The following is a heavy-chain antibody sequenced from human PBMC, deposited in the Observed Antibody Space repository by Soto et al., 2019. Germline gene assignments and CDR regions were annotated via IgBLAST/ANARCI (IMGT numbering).Heavy chain of an antibody. CDR2: ISSSSSTI. Sequence: GGSLRLSCAASGFTFSSYSMNWVRQAPGKGLEWVSYISSSSSTIYYADSVKGRFTISRDNAKNSLYLQMNSLRDEDTAVYYCARGRRDIVVVVAASNWFDPWGQGTLVTVSS. J-gene: IGHJ5*02. V-gene: IGHV3-48*02. D-gene: IGHD2-15*01. CDR3: ARGRRDIVVVVAASNWFDP. CDR1: GFTFSSYS.